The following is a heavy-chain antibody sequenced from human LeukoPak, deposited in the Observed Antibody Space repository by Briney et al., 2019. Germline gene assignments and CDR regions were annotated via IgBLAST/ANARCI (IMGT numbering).Heavy chain of an antibody. Sequence: GGSLRLSCAASGFTLTTYGMSWVRQAPGKGLEWVSAISGSGGSTYYADSVKGRFTISRDNSKNTLYLQMNSLRAEDTAVYYCAKDALYYGTGPYYFDYWGQGTLVTVSS. CDR2: ISGSGGST. V-gene: IGHV3-23*01. CDR3: AKDALYYGTGPYYFDY. D-gene: IGHD3-3*01. CDR1: GFTLTTYG. J-gene: IGHJ4*02.